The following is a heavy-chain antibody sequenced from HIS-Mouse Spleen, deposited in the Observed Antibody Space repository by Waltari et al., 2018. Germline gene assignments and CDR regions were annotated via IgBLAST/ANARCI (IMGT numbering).Heavy chain of an antibody. CDR3: ARVYYDFWSGYYY. V-gene: IGHV4-39*07. D-gene: IGHD3-3*01. J-gene: IGHJ4*02. CDR1: GGSISSSSYY. CDR2: IYYSGST. Sequence: QLQLQESGPGLVKPSETLSLTCTVSGGSISSSSYYWGWIRQPPGKGLEWIGSIYYSGSTYYNPSLKSRVTISVDTSKNQFSLKLSSVTAADTAVYYCARVYYDFWSGYYYWGQGTLVTVSS.